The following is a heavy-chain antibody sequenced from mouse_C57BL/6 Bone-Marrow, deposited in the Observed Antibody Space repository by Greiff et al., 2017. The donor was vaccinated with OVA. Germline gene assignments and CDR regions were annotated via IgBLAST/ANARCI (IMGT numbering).Heavy chain of an antibody. J-gene: IGHJ3*01. CDR3: ARRGNFAY. D-gene: IGHD2-1*01. V-gene: IGHV5-6*01. CDR2: ISSGGSYT. Sequence: DVHLVESGGDLVKPGGSLKLSCAASGFTFSSYGMSWVRQTPDKRLEWVATISSGGSYTYSPDSVKGRFTISRDNAKNTLYLQMSSLKSEDTAMYYCARRGNFAYWGQGTLVTVSA. CDR1: GFTFSSYG.